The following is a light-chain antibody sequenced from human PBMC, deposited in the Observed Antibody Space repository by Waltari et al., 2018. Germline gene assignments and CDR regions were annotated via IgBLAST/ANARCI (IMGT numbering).Light chain of an antibody. CDR2: DVS. V-gene: IGLV2-14*01. CDR3: MSPSTNNIVL. Sequence: QSALTQPASVSASPVQSITSSCTGASGDIGGSDFVSWYQHHPGRAPKVLIFDVSHLPSWISYRFSDSRSGNAAFLTISGIQADDDAEYYCMSPSTNNIVLFGGGTKVTVL. CDR1: SGDIGGSDF. J-gene: IGLJ2*01.